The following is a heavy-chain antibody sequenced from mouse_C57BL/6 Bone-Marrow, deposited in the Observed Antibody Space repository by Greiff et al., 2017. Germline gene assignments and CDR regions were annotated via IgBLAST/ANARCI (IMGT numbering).Heavy chain of an antibody. V-gene: IGHV1-54*01. CDR2: IYPGSGGT. CDR1: GYAFTNYL. D-gene: IGHD3-3*01. Sequence: VQVVESGAELVRPGTSVKVSCKASGYAFTNYLIEWVKQRPGQGLEWIGVIYPGSGGTNYNEKFKGKATLTADKSSSTAYMQLSSLTSEDSAVYFCARSKDGDSWFAYWGQGTLVTVSA. J-gene: IGHJ3*01. CDR3: ARSKDGDSWFAY.